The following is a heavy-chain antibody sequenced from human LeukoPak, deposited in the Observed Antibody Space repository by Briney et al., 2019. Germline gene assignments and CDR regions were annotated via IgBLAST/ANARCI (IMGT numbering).Heavy chain of an antibody. V-gene: IGHV5-51*01. J-gene: IGHJ4*02. CDR1: GYNFDTFS. Sequence: GESLKISCQGSGYNFDTFSIAWVRQMPGKGLDWMGLIYPGDSHTRYSPSFQGQVTISADRSINSAFLQWSSLKASDTAIYYCARHRAGDYFDHWGQGSLVTVSS. CDR3: ARHRAGDYFDH. CDR2: IYPGDSHT. D-gene: IGHD3-10*01.